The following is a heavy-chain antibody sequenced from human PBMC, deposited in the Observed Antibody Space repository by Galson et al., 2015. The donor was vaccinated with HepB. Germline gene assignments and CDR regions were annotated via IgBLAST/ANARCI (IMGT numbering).Heavy chain of an antibody. CDR2: ISGSDDGT. CDR1: GFTFSTYA. J-gene: IGHJ4*01. D-gene: IGHD2-21*01. Sequence: SLRLSCAASGFTFSTYAMNWVRQTPGKGLEWVAAISGSDDGTYHAASVRGRFTISRDDSKNTLYLQMNRLRAEDTATYYCAKWKTALCTQILSYSFDYSG. CDR3: AKWKTALCTQILSYSFDY. V-gene: IGHV3-23*01.